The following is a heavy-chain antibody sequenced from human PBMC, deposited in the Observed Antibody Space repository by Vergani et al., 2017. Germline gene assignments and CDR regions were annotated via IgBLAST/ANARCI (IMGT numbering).Heavy chain of an antibody. J-gene: IGHJ4*02. Sequence: QVQLQESGPGLVKPSETLSLTCTVSGASISSYYWSWIRQPPGTGLEWIGYIYYSGSTNYNPSLKSRVTISVDTSKNQFSLKLSSVTAADTAVYYCARYDCSSTSCYTSRFDSWGQGALVTVSS. CDR1: GASISSYY. V-gene: IGHV4-59*01. D-gene: IGHD2-2*02. CDR3: ARYDCSSTSCYTSRFDS. CDR2: IYYSGST.